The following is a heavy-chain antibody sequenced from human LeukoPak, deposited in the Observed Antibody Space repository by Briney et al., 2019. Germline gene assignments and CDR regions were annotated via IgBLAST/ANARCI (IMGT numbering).Heavy chain of an antibody. CDR2: IYYSGST. Sequence: TSETLSLTCTVSGGSISSSSYYWGWIRQPPGKGLEWIGSIYYSGSTYYNPSLKSRVTISVDTSKNQFSLKLSSVTAADTAVYYCARDPLDNWNYTTYFDYWGQGTLVTVSS. V-gene: IGHV4-39*07. CDR1: GGSISSSSYY. J-gene: IGHJ4*02. CDR3: ARDPLDNWNYTTYFDY. D-gene: IGHD1-7*01.